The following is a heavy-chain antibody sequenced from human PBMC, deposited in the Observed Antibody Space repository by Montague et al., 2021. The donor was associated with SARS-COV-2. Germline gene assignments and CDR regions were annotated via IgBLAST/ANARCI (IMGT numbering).Heavy chain of an antibody. J-gene: IGHJ4*02. V-gene: IGHV4-59*11. Sequence: SETLSLTCTVTGASISTHLWSWIRQPPGKGLEWIGNLHHSGATNDNPSLESRVTMSVDTSKNQFSLNLISVTAADTAVYFCATAIAGRYYWAAYYFDPWGQGILVTVSA. CDR2: LHHSGAT. CDR3: ATAIAGRYYWAAYYFDP. CDR1: GASISTHL. D-gene: IGHD3-10*01.